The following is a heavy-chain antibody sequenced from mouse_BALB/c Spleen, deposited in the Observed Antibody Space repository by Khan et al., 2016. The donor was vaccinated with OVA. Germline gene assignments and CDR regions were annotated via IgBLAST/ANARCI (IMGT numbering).Heavy chain of an antibody. Sequence: EVQLQESGGDLVKPGGSLKLSCAASGFTFSTYGMSWVRQTPDMRLEWVATISTGGHYTYYPDSVKGRFTISRDNAMNTLYLQMSSLKPEDTAIYYCTRLAYYYNSEGLAYWGQGTLVTVSA. CDR2: ISTGGHYT. CDR1: GFTFSTYG. D-gene: IGHD1-1*01. J-gene: IGHJ3*01. CDR3: TRLAYYYNSEGLAY. V-gene: IGHV5-6*01.